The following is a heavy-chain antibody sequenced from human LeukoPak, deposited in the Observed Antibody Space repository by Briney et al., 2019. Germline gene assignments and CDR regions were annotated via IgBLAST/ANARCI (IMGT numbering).Heavy chain of an antibody. V-gene: IGHV3-30*03. D-gene: IGHD1-1*01. J-gene: IGHJ4*02. CDR3: ATALIPLAPMDY. CDR1: GFTFSSYG. CDR2: ISYDGSNK. Sequence: GGSLRLSCAASGFTFSSYGMHWVRQAPGKGLEWVAVISYDGSNKYYADSVKGRFTISRDNSKNTLYLQMNSLRAEDTAVYYCATALIPLAPMDYWGQGTLVTVSS.